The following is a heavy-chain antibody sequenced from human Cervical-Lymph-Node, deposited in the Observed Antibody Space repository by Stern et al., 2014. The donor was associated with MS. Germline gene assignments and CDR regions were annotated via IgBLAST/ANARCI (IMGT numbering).Heavy chain of an antibody. Sequence: QVQLVQSGAQVKEPGASVKVSCKASGYSFSDFNTHWVRQAPGPGLEWMGRISPHTGGAKYAQKFQGRVTMTRDTSIITAYMELDRLTTDDTAVYYCATDGGTSFQMDVWGQGTTVTVSS. CDR2: ISPHTGGA. V-gene: IGHV1-2*06. D-gene: IGHD2-2*01. CDR3: ATDGGTSFQMDV. CDR1: GYSFSDFN. J-gene: IGHJ6*02.